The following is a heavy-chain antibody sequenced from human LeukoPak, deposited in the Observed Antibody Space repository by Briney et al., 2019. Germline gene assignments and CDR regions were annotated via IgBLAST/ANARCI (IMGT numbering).Heavy chain of an antibody. CDR3: ARSGYYDSSGYFDY. CDR2: IYTSGST. V-gene: IGHV4-61*02. Sequence: SQTLSLTCTVSGGSISSGSYYWSWIRQPAGKGLEWIGRIYTSGSTIYNPSLKSRLTISIDTSKNQFSLKLSSVTAADTAVYYCARSGYYDSSGYFDYWGQGTLVTVSS. J-gene: IGHJ4*02. D-gene: IGHD3-22*01. CDR1: GGSISSGSYY.